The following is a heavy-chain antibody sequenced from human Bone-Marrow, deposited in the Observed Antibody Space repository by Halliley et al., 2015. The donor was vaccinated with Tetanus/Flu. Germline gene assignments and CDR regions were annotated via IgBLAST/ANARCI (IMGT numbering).Heavy chain of an antibody. V-gene: IGHV4-59*01. CDR1: GGSITSYC. CDR2: ISKNWNT. CDR3: EGYGGY. D-gene: IGHD3-16*01. Sequence: TLSLTCYVSGGSITSYCWNWIRQPPGKGLEWIGYISKNWNTNYNPSLKSRVTISGDTSKNQFSLKLSSVTAADTAVYYCEGYGGYWGQGTLVTVSS. J-gene: IGHJ4*02.